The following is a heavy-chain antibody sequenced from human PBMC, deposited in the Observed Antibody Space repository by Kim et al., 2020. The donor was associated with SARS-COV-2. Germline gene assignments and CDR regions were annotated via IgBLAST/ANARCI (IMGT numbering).Heavy chain of an antibody. J-gene: IGHJ4*02. CDR3: ARPIAAAGTDDY. Sequence: GGSLRLSCAASGFTFSLFSMSWVRQAPGKGLEWVSTISSSSSYIYYADSVKGRITISRDNAKNSLFLQMNSLRAEDTAVYYCARPIAAAGTDDYWGQGTLVAVSS. CDR2: ISSSSSYI. V-gene: IGHV3-21*01. D-gene: IGHD6-13*01. CDR1: GFTFSLFS.